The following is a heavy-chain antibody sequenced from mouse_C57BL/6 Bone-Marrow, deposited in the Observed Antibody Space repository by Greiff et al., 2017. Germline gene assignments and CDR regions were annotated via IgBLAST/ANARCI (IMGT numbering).Heavy chain of an antibody. Sequence: EVKLQESGGGLVQPGGSMKLSCAASGFTFSDAWMDWVRQSPVKGLEWVAEIRNKANNHATYYAESVKGRFTISRDDSKSSVYLQMNSLRDEDTGIYYCTRGGNWYFDDWGKGTTVTVSS. J-gene: IGHJ1*03. CDR3: TRGGNWYFDD. CDR2: IRNKANNHAT. V-gene: IGHV6-6*01. CDR1: GFTFSDAW.